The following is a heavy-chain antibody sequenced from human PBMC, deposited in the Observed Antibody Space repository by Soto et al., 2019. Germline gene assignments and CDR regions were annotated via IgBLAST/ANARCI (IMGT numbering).Heavy chain of an antibody. CDR3: TRGLLGGAPSYTFHGMDV. CDR1: GFTFSDHY. V-gene: IGHV3-72*01. D-gene: IGHD1-26*01. Sequence: EVQLVESGGGLVQPGGSLRLSCAASGFTFSDHYMDWVRQAPGKGLEWVARSRNRVNSHTTEYAASVKGRFTISRDESKSSLYLQRNSLQIEDTAVYYCTRGLLGGAPSYTFHGMDVWGQGTTVTVSS. J-gene: IGHJ6*01. CDR2: SRNRVNSHTT.